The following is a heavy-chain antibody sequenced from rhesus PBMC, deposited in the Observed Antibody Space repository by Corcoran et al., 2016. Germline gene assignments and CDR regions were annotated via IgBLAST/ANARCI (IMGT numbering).Heavy chain of an antibody. D-gene: IGHD2-33*01. V-gene: IGHV4-169*02. CDR3: ASIRSDSACYHFEF. CDR2: ISGGGCKT. CDR1: GGSIRSSY. Sequence: QLQLQESGPGLVKPSETLSLTCAVSGGSIRSSYWSWIRQAPGQGLEWIGYISGGGCKTTYHPSPMSRVPLSVGTATNQLSLKVSSVTAADTAVYYCASIRSDSACYHFEFWGQGALVTVSS. J-gene: IGHJ1*01.